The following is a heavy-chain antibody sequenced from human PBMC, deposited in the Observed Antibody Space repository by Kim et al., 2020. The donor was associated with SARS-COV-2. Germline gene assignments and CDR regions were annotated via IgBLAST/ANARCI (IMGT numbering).Heavy chain of an antibody. J-gene: IGHJ3*02. CDR1: GFTFSSYA. D-gene: IGHD2-2*02. V-gene: IGHV3-23*01. CDR2: ISGSGGST. Sequence: GGSLRLSCAASGFTFSSYAMSWVRQAPGKGLEWVSAISGSGGSTYYADSVKGRFTISRDNSKNTLYLQMNSLRAEDTAVYYCAKEDAFVVVPAAIRLRAFDIWGQGTMVTVSS. CDR3: AKEDAFVVVPAAIRLRAFDI.